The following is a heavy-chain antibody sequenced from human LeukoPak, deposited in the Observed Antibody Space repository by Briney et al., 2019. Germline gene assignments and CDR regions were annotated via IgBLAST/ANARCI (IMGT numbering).Heavy chain of an antibody. CDR3: TRDVGPTNYDAFDI. V-gene: IGHV3-7*03. D-gene: IGHD1-26*01. CDR1: GFTFRSYW. J-gene: IGHJ3*02. Sequence: AGGSLRVSCAASGFTFRSYWMTWVRQAPGKGLEWVGNIKQDGRETNYVDPVKGRFTISRDNAKNSLYLQMNSLRAEDTAVYFCTRDVGPTNYDAFDIWGQGIVVIVSS. CDR2: IKQDGRET.